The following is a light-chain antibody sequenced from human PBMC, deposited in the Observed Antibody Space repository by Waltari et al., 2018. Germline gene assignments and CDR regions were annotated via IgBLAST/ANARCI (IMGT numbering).Light chain of an antibody. CDR1: SSDVGGSNH. CDR3: SSYAGSNTVV. V-gene: IGLV2-8*01. J-gene: IGLJ2*01. CDR2: EVT. Sequence: QPALTQPPSASGSPGPSVTIPCTGTSSDVGGSNHVPWYQQHPGTAPKRMIYEVTTRPSGVPDRFSGSKSGNTASLTVSELQSEDEADYYCSSYAGSNTVVFGGGTKLTVL.